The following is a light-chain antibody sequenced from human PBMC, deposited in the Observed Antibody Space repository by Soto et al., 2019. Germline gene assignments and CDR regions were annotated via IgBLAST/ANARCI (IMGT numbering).Light chain of an antibody. J-gene: IGKJ1*01. V-gene: IGKV3-20*01. CDR1: QSVNTNY. Sequence: ETVLTQSPGTLSLSPGERATLSSRASQSVNTNYLAGYQQKPGQAPRLLIYGASSRATGIPDRFSGSGSGTDFTLSISRLEPEDFAVYYCQHYGWTSWTFGQGTKVDIK. CDR3: QHYGWTSWT. CDR2: GAS.